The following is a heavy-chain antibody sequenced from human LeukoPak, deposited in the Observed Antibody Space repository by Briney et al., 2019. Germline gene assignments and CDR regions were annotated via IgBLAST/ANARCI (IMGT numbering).Heavy chain of an antibody. D-gene: IGHD4-23*01. V-gene: IGHV3-74*01. Sequence: GGSLRLSCAASGFTFSSYWMNWVRQAPGKGLVWVSRIASVGSSTTYADSVKGRFSISRDNAKNTLYLQMNSLRVEDTAVYYCARGRPHGNDYWGQGTLVTVSS. CDR3: ARGRPHGNDY. CDR1: GFTFSSYW. CDR2: IASVGSST. J-gene: IGHJ4*02.